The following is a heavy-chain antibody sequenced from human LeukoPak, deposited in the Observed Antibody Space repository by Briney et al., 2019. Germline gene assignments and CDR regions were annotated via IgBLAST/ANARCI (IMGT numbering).Heavy chain of an antibody. Sequence: SETLSLTCTVPGGSISSYYWSWIRQPPGKGLEWIGYIYYSGSTNYNPSLKSRVTISVDTSKNQFSLKLSSVTAADTAVYYCARVVYCSSTSCYPYYYYYMDVWGKGTTVTVSS. V-gene: IGHV4-59*01. CDR1: GGSISSYY. CDR2: IYYSGST. J-gene: IGHJ6*03. CDR3: ARVVYCSSTSCYPYYYYYMDV. D-gene: IGHD2-2*01.